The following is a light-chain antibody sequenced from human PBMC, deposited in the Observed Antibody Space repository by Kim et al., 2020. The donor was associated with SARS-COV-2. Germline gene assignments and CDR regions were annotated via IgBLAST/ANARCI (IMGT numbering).Light chain of an antibody. V-gene: IGLV2-8*01. Sequence: QSALTQPPSASGSPGQSVTISCTGTSSDVGGYNYVSWYQQHPGKAPKLMIYEVSKRPSGVPDRFSGSTSANPASLTVSGHQAEDEADYYCSSYGGSNNLVFGGGTKLTVL. CDR1: SSDVGGYNY. CDR2: EVS. CDR3: SSYGGSNNLV. J-gene: IGLJ3*02.